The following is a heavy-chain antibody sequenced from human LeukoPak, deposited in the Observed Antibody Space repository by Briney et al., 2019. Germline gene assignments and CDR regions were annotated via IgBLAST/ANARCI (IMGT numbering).Heavy chain of an antibody. J-gene: IGHJ4*02. D-gene: IGHD1-26*01. CDR2: ISWNSGSI. V-gene: IGHV3-9*01. Sequence: GGSLRLSCAASGFTFDDYAMHWVRQAPGEGLEWVSGISWNSGSIGYADSVKGRFTISRDNAKNSLYLQMNSLRAEDTALYYCAKDSAWGYYSYWGQGTLVTVSS. CDR1: GFTFDDYA. CDR3: AKDSAWGYYSY.